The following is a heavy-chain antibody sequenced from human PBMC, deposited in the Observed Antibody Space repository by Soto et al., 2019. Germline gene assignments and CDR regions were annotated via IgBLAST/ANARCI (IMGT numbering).Heavy chain of an antibody. Sequence: SETLSLTCTVSGGSMRNYFWTWIRQPPGKGLEWIGYIHYSGTTSFFPSYNPSLRSRVTISEDTSKNQFSLTLLSVSTADTAVYFCAAGEASSRNLAPYYLDFWGQGTLVTVSS. V-gene: IGHV4-59*01. D-gene: IGHD6-13*01. J-gene: IGHJ4*02. CDR3: AAGEASSRNLAPYYLDF. CDR2: IHYSGTT. CDR1: GGSMRNYF.